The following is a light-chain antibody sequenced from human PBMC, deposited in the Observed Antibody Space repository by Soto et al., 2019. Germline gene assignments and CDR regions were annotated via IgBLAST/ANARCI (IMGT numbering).Light chain of an antibody. CDR3: QQRSNWQT. V-gene: IGKV3-11*01. CDR2: DAS. J-gene: IGKJ5*01. Sequence: EIVLTQSPATLSLYPGERATLSCRASQSVSSYLAWYQQKPGQAPRLLIYDASNRATGIPARFSGGGSGTDFTLTISSLEPEDFAVYYCQQRSNWQTFGQGTRLEIK. CDR1: QSVSSY.